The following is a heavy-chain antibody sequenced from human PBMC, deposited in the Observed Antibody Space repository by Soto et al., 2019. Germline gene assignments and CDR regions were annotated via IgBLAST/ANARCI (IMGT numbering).Heavy chain of an antibody. CDR2: IYYSGST. Sequence: SETLSLTCTVSGGSISSGDYYWSWIRQPPGKGLEWIGYIYYSGSTYYNPSLKSRVTISVDTSKNQFSLKLSSVTAADTAVYYCARTYYDILTGYYHESYFDYWGQGTLVTVSS. CDR3: ARTYYDILTGYYHESYFDY. J-gene: IGHJ4*02. V-gene: IGHV4-30-4*01. CDR1: GGSISSGDYY. D-gene: IGHD3-9*01.